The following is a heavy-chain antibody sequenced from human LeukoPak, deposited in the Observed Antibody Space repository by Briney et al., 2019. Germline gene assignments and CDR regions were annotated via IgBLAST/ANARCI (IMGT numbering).Heavy chain of an antibody. CDR3: ARDVRYSNYMDV. CDR1: GYTFAGYY. D-gene: IGHD5-12*01. CDR2: INPDTGGT. J-gene: IGHJ6*03. V-gene: IGHV1-2*02. Sequence: ASVKVSCKASGYTFAGYYLHWVRQAPGQGLEWLGWINPDTGGTNYAQKFQGRVTVTRDTSISTAYMELSRLQSDDTAVYYCARDVRYSNYMDVWGKGTTVTVSS.